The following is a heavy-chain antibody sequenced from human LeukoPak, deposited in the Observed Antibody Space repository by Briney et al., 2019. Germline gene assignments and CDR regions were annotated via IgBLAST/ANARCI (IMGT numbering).Heavy chain of an antibody. CDR2: IYYSGST. Sequence: KPPETPSLTCTVSGGSISSSNSYWGGIRQPPGKGLEWIGSIYYSGSTYYNPSLKSRVTISVDPSKNQFSLKLSSLTAADTAVYYCARGGGRITVVRGVITYWYFDRWERRSLVSVSS. CDR3: ARGGGRITVVRGVITYWYFDR. D-gene: IGHD3-10*01. CDR1: GGSISSSNSY. J-gene: IGHJ2*01. V-gene: IGHV4-39*01.